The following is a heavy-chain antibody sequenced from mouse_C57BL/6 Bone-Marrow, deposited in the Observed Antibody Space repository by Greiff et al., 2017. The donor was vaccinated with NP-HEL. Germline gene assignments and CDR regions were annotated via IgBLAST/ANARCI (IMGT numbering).Heavy chain of an antibody. CDR1: GYTFTSYW. J-gene: IGHJ2*01. Sequence: QVQLQQPGAELVKPGASVKMSCKASGYTFTSYWITWVKQRPGQGLEWIGDIYPGSGSTNYNEKFKSKATLTVDKSSSTAYLQLSSLTSEDSAVYYCALMVPYFDYWGQGTTLTVSS. CDR2: IYPGSGST. V-gene: IGHV1-55*01. D-gene: IGHD1-1*02. CDR3: ALMVPYFDY.